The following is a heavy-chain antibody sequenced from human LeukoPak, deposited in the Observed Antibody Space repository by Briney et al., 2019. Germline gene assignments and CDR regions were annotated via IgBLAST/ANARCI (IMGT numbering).Heavy chain of an antibody. J-gene: IGHJ6*03. D-gene: IGHD2-2*01. CDR2: ISWNSGSI. CDR3: ARDLKEPAVSYYMDL. CDR1: GFTFDDYA. V-gene: IGHV3-9*01. Sequence: GGSLRLSCAASGFTFDDYAMHWVRQAPGKGLEWVSGISWNSGSIGYADSVKGRFTISRDNAKNSLYLQMNSLRAEDTAVYYCARDLKEPAVSYYMDLWGKGTTVTVSS.